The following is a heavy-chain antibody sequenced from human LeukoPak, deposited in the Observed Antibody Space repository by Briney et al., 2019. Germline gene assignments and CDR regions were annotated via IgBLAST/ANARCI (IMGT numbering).Heavy chain of an antibody. J-gene: IGHJ6*02. V-gene: IGHV3-49*04. CDR3: TRGPIQLWLYHGMDV. CDR2: IRSKTYGGTT. Sequence: GRSLRLFCTVSGFTFGDHAMSWVRQAAGKGLEWVGFIRSKTYGGTTEYAASVKGRFIISRDDSTSIAYLQMNSLKTEDTAVYYCTRGPIQLWLYHGMDVWGQGTTVTVSS. CDR1: GFTFGDHA. D-gene: IGHD5-18*01.